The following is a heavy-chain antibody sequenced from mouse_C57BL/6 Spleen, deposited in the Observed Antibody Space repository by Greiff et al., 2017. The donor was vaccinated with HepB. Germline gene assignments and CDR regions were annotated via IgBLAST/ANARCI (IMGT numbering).Heavy chain of an antibody. V-gene: IGHV2-5*01. J-gene: IGHJ4*01. CDR3: AKKIDGYYYAMDY. D-gene: IGHD2-3*01. Sequence: VQLQQSGPGLVQPSQSLSITCTVSGFSLTSYGVHWVRQSPGKGLEWLGVIWRGGSTDYNAAFMSRLSITKDNSKSQVFFKMNSLQADDTAIYYCAKKIDGYYYAMDYWGQGTSVTVSS. CDR2: IWRGGST. CDR1: GFSLTSYG.